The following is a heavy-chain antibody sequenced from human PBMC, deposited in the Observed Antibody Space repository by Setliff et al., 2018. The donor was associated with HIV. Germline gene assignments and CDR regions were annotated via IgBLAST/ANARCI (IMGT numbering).Heavy chain of an antibody. V-gene: IGHV3-7*04. CDR3: ARDDSNGNTDAFDI. J-gene: IGHJ3*02. CDR1: RFTFNDYW. Sequence: GGSLRLSCVASRFTFNDYWMSWVRQAPGKGLEWVADIKQDGSKAYYMDSVKGRFTISRDNPKNSLYLQMTSLRAEDTAVYYCARDDSNGNTDAFDIWGQGTTVTVSS. D-gene: IGHD5-18*01. CDR2: IKQDGSKA.